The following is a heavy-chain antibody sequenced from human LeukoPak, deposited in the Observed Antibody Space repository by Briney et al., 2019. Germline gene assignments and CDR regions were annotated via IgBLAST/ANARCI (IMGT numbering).Heavy chain of an antibody. CDR2: INHSGST. D-gene: IGHD6-19*01. CDR3: ARDSGWLSSYYYGMDV. V-gene: IGHV4-34*01. J-gene: IGHJ6*02. CDR1: GGSFSGYY. Sequence: SETLSLTCAVYGGSFSGYYWSWIRQPPGKGLERIGEINHSGSTNYNPSLKSRVTISVDTSKNQFSLKLSSVTAADTAVYYCARDSGWLSSYYYGMDVWGQGTTVTVSS.